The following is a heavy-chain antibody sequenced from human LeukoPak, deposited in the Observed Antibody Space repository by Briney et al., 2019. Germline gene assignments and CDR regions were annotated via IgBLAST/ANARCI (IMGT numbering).Heavy chain of an antibody. Sequence: GGSLRLSCAASGFTFSSYSMNWVRQAPGKGLEWVSYISSSSSTIYYADSVKGRFTISRDNAKDSVYLQMNSLRAEDTAVYYCARTYYDFWSGYYAPYYYYYYMDVWGKGTTVTVSS. CDR2: ISSSSSTI. CDR1: GFTFSSYS. CDR3: ARTYYDFWSGYYAPYYYYYYMDV. V-gene: IGHV3-48*04. D-gene: IGHD3-3*01. J-gene: IGHJ6*03.